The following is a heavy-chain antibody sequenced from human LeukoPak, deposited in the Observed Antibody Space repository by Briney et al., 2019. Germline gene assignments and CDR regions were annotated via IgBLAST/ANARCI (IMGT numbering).Heavy chain of an antibody. Sequence: ASETLSLTCAVSGGSISSSNWWSWVRQPPGKGLEWIGEIYHSGSTNYNPSLKSRVTISVDTSKNQFSLKLSSVTAADTAVYYCAIWICKGEITMVRGVMSSDGYWGQGTLVTVSS. J-gene: IGHJ4*02. V-gene: IGHV4-4*02. CDR2: IYHSGST. D-gene: IGHD3-10*01. CDR3: AIWICKGEITMVRGVMSSDGY. CDR1: GGSISSSNW.